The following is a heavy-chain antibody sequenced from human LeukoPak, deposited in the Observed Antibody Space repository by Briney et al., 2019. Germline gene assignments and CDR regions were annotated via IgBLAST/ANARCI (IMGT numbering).Heavy chain of an antibody. CDR1: GFTVSSNY. CDR3: ARDPTLAYCGGDCFRVYYYGMDV. J-gene: IGHJ6*02. D-gene: IGHD2-21*02. V-gene: IGHV3-66*01. CDR2: IYSGGST. Sequence: GGSLRLSCAASGFTVSSNYMSWVRQAPGKGLEWVSVIYSGGSTYYADSVKGRFTISRDNSKNTLYLQMNSLRAEDTAVYYCARDPTLAYCGGDCFRVYYYGMDVWGQGTTVTVSS.